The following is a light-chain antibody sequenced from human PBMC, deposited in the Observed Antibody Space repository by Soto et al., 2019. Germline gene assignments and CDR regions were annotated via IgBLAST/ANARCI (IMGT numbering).Light chain of an antibody. Sequence: TQSPSSLSASVGDRVTITCLASQSISSYLNWYQQKPGKAPKLLIYAASSLQSGVPSRFSGSGSGTDFTLTISSLQPEDFATYYCQQSYSTLWTFGQGTKVDIK. CDR2: AAS. J-gene: IGKJ1*01. V-gene: IGKV1-39*01. CDR3: QQSYSTLWT. CDR1: QSISSY.